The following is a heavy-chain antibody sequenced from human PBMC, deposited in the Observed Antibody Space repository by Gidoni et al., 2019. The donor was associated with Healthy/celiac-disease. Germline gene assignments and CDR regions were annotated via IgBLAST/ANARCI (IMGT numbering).Heavy chain of an antibody. CDR2: IIPILGIA. D-gene: IGHD5-12*01. V-gene: IGHV1-69*02. CDR1: GGTFSSYT. CDR3: ARGPSVATIGPSYRRDWFDP. J-gene: IGHJ5*02. Sequence: QVQLVQSGAEVKKPGSSVKVSCKASGGTFSSYTISWVRQAPGQGLEWMGRIIPILGIANYAQKFQGRVTITADKSTSTAYMELSSLRSEDTAVYYCARGPSVATIGPSYRRDWFDPLGPGNPGHRLL.